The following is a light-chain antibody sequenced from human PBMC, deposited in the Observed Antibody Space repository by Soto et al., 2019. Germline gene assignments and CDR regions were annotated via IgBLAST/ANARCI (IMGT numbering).Light chain of an antibody. CDR2: GAS. J-gene: IGKJ1*01. Sequence: EIVMTQSPATLSVSPGERATLCCRASQSVSSNLAWYQQKPGQAPRLLIYGASTRATGIPARFSGSGSGTDFTLTISRLEPEDFAVYHCQQYGSLSWTFGQGTKVDIK. CDR1: QSVSSN. CDR3: QQYGSLSWT. V-gene: IGKV3-15*01.